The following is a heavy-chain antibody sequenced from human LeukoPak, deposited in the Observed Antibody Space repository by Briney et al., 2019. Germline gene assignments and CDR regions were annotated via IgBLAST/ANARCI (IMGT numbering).Heavy chain of an antibody. Sequence: GRSLRLSCAASGFTFSSYAMYWVRQAPGKGLEWVAVISYDGSNKYYADSVKGRFTISRDNSKNTLYLQMNSLRAEDTAVYYCASLHGGNSEVYYYYGIDVWGQGTTVTVSS. CDR1: GFTFSSYA. V-gene: IGHV3-30-3*01. D-gene: IGHD4-23*01. CDR2: ISYDGSNK. CDR3: ASLHGGNSEVYYYYGIDV. J-gene: IGHJ6*02.